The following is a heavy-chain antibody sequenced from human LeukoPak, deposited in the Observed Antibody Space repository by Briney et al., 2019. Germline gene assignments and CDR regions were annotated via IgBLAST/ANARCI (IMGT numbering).Heavy chain of an antibody. Sequence: GGSLRLSCEASGFTLSTYWMNWVRQVPGKGLDWVANINTDGSGKRYVDSVKGRFTIARDNADNLLSLQMNSLRAEDTAVYYCASWGGGGNSWGQGTLVTVSA. V-gene: IGHV3-7*01. J-gene: IGHJ4*02. CDR3: ASWGGGGNS. CDR1: GFTLSTYW. CDR2: INTDGSGK. D-gene: IGHD3-16*01.